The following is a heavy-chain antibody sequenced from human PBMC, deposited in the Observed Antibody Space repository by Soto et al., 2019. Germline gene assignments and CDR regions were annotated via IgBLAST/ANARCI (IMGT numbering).Heavy chain of an antibody. CDR2: IYYSGIT. J-gene: IGHJ4*02. Sequence: PSETLSLTCTVSGGSISSYYWSWIRQPPGKGLEWIGYIYYSGITNYNPSLKSRVTISVDTSKNQFSLKLSSVTAADTAVYYCARHRRDFDYWGQGTLVTVSS. V-gene: IGHV4-59*08. CDR1: GGSISSYY. CDR3: ARHRRDFDY.